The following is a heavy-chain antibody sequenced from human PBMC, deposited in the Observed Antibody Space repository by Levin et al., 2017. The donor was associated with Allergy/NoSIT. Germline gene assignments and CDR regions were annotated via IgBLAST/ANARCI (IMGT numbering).Heavy chain of an antibody. CDR3: TTELERRSGYYYYMDV. CDR1: GFTFSNAW. V-gene: IGHV3-15*01. Sequence: GGSLRLSCAASGFTFSNAWMSWVRQAPGKGLEWVGRIKSKTDGGTTDYAAPVKGRFTISRDDSKNTLYLQMNSLKTEDTAVYYCTTELERRSGYYYYMDVWGKGTTVTVSS. J-gene: IGHJ6*03. CDR2: IKSKTDGGTT. D-gene: IGHD1-1*01.